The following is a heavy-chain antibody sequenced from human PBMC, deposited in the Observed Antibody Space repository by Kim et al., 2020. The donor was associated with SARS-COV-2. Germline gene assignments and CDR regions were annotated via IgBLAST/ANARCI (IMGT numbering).Heavy chain of an antibody. CDR1: GFIFSNAW. Sequence: GGSLRLSCATSGFIFSNAWMTWVRQAPGKGLEWIGRIKSKVNGETIDYAAPVKGRFTISRDDSNNTLYLQMNSLKTEDTALYYCTTIFNYYDNGNWGQGTLVTVSS. V-gene: IGHV3-15*01. CDR3: TTIFNYYDNGN. J-gene: IGHJ4*02. CDR2: IKSKVNGETI. D-gene: IGHD3-22*01.